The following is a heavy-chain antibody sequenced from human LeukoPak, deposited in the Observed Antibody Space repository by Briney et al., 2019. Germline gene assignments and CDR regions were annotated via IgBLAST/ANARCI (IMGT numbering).Heavy chain of an antibody. Sequence: PGGSLRLSCAASGFTFSSYAMSWVRQAPGKGLEWVSAISGSGGSTYYADSVKGRFTISRDNSKNTLYLQMNSLRSEDTAVYYCARGGSGYLSGFDYWGQGTLVTVSS. CDR2: ISGSGGST. CDR3: ARGGSGYLSGFDY. V-gene: IGHV3-23*01. CDR1: GFTFSSYA. J-gene: IGHJ4*02. D-gene: IGHD3-3*01.